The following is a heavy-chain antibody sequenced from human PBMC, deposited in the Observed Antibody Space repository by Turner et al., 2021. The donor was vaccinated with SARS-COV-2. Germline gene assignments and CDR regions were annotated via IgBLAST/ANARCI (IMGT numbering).Heavy chain of an antibody. J-gene: IGHJ4*02. V-gene: IGHV3-30-3*01. CDR3: ARDLSTYDYFDY. CDR1: GFTFSSYA. CDR2: ISDDGSNK. D-gene: IGHD2-21*01. Sequence: VQLVESGGGVVQPGRVLRLSCAASGFTFSSYAMHWVRQAPGKGLELVAVISDDGSNKYYADSVKGRFTISRDNSKNALYLQMNSLRAEDTAVYYCARDLSTYDYFDYWGQGTLVTVSS.